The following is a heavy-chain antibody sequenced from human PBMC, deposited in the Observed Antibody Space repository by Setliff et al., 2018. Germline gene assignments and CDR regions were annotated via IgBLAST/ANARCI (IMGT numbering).Heavy chain of an antibody. CDR2: VYYSGIA. J-gene: IGHJ1*01. D-gene: IGHD5-12*01. CDR3: ARGNPAERYEY. CDR1: GGSISTYY. Sequence: KTSETLSLTCTVSGGSISTYYWSWIRQPPGKGLEWIGYVYYSGIANYSPSLKSRLTVTTDTSTSTAYMELSSLRFDDTAVYYCARGNPAERYEYWGQGTLVTVSS. V-gene: IGHV4-59*01.